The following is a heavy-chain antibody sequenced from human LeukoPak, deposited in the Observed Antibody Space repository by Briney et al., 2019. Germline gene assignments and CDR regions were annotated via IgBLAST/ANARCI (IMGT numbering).Heavy chain of an antibody. Sequence: GASVKVSCKASGYTFTGYYMHWVRQAPGQGLEWMGWIDPNSGGTNYAQKFQGRVTMTRDTSISTAYMELSRLRSDDTAVYYCARDVVVGATCFDPWGQGTLVTVSS. CDR1: GYTFTGYY. CDR2: IDPNSGGT. D-gene: IGHD1-26*01. J-gene: IGHJ5*02. CDR3: ARDVVVGATCFDP. V-gene: IGHV1-2*02.